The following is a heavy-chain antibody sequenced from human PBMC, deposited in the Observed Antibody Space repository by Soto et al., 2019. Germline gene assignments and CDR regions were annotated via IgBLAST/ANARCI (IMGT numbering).Heavy chain of an antibody. CDR3: AKDRYGDYGGIDY. J-gene: IGHJ4*02. D-gene: IGHD4-17*01. CDR2: IKQDGSEK. V-gene: IGHV3-7*03. CDR1: GFTFSSYW. Sequence: PGGSLRLSCAASGFTFSSYWKSWVRQAPGKGLEWVANIKQDGSEKYYVDSVKGRFTISRDNAKNSLYLQMNSLRAEDTAVYYCAKDRYGDYGGIDYWGQGP.